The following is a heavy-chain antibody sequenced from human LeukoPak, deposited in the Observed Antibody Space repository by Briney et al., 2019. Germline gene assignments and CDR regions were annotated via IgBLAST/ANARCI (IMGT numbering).Heavy chain of an antibody. J-gene: IGHJ6*03. V-gene: IGHV1-46*01. D-gene: IGHD6-19*01. CDR3: ARRDGSSGWYYYMDV. CDR1: GYTFTSYY. Sequence: ASVKVSCKASGYTFTSYYMHWVRQAPGQGLEWMGIINPSGGSTNYAQKLQGRVTMTTDTSTSTAYMELRSLRSDDTAVYYCARRDGSSGWYYYMDVWGKGTTVTVSS. CDR2: INPSGGST.